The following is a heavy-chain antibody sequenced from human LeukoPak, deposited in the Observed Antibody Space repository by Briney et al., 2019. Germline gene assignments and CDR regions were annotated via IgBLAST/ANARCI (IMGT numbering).Heavy chain of an antibody. CDR2: IYYSGST. Sequence: SETLSLTCTVSGGSISSSSYYWGWIRQPPGKGLEWIGSIYYSGSTYHNPSLKSRVTISVDTSKNQFSLKLSSVTAADTAVYYCARGIVVVAATWVFFDYWGQGTLVTVSS. CDR1: GGSISSSSYY. J-gene: IGHJ4*02. D-gene: IGHD2-15*01. V-gene: IGHV4-39*07. CDR3: ARGIVVVAATWVFFDY.